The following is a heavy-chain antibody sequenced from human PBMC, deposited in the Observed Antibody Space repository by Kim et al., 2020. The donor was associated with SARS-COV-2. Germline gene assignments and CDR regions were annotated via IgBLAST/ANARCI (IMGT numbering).Heavy chain of an antibody. CDR3: ARESYSSSWYVDY. D-gene: IGHD6-13*01. V-gene: IGHV3-21*01. Sequence: ADSVKCRFTISRDNAKNSLYLQMNSLRAEDTAVYYCARESYSSSWYVDYWGQGTLVTVSS. J-gene: IGHJ4*02.